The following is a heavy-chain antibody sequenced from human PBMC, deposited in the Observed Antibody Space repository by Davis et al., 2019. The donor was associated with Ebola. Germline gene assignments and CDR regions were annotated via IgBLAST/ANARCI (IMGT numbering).Heavy chain of an antibody. D-gene: IGHD5-18*01. CDR1: GGTFSSYA. J-gene: IGHJ6*02. Sequence: AASVKVSCKASGGTFSSYAISWVRQAPGQGLEWMGRIIPILGIANYAQKFQGRVTITADKSTSTAYMELSSLRSDDTAVYYCARAGYSYGYDYYYGMDVWGQGTTVTVSS. CDR2: IIPILGIA. V-gene: IGHV1-69*04. CDR3: ARAGYSYGYDYYYGMDV.